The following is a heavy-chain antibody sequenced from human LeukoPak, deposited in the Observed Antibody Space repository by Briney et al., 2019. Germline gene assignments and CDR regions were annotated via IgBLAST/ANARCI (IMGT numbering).Heavy chain of an antibody. D-gene: IGHD1-26*01. CDR1: GFTFSSSW. CDR2: IKDDGRDK. Sequence: PGGSLRLSCAASGFTFSSSWMTWVRQAPGTGLEWVASIKDDGRDKYYVDSVKGRFTISRDNAKNSAFLQMNSLRAEDTAVYYCARDPGRGFDYWGQGALVTVSS. V-gene: IGHV3-7*01. J-gene: IGHJ4*02. CDR3: ARDPGRGFDY.